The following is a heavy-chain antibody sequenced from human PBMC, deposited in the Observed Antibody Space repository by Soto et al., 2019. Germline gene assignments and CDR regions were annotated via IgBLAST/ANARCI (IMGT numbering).Heavy chain of an antibody. D-gene: IGHD3-22*01. CDR2: IIPIFGTA. Sequence: SVKVSCKASGGTFSSYAISWVRQAPGQGLEWMGGIIPIFGTANYAQKFQGRVTITADESTSTAYMELSSLRSEDTAVYYCAREAAGYYDSSGYYDFDYWGQGTLVTVSS. CDR1: GGTFSSYA. J-gene: IGHJ4*02. CDR3: AREAAGYYDSSGYYDFDY. V-gene: IGHV1-69*13.